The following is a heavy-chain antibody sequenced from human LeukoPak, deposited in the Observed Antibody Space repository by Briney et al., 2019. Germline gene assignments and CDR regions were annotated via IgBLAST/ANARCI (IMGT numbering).Heavy chain of an antibody. CDR2: INHSGST. CDR3: ARGCSGSYYDVLGYYYYYYMDV. V-gene: IGHV4-34*01. D-gene: IGHD1-26*01. Sequence: SETLSLTCGVYGGSFSGYYWSWIRQPPGKGLEWIGEINHSGSTNYNPSLKSRVTISVDTSKNQFSLKLSSVTAADTAVYYCARGCSGSYYDVLGYYYYYYMDVWGKGTTVTVSS. J-gene: IGHJ6*03. CDR1: GGSFSGYY.